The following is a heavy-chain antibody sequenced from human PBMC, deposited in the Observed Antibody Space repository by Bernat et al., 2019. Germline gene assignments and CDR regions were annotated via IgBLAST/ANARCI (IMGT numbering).Heavy chain of an antibody. Sequence: QVQLVESGGGVVQPGRSLRLSCAASGFSFRTYGMHWVRQAPGKGLEWVAVIWYDGSNKYYAESVKGRFTISRDKSKNTLYLQMNSLRAEDTAVYYCARDWSFYGIFDYWGQGTLVTVSS. D-gene: IGHD2/OR15-2a*01. CDR3: ARDWSFYGIFDY. V-gene: IGHV3-33*01. J-gene: IGHJ4*02. CDR1: GFSFRTYG. CDR2: IWYDGSNK.